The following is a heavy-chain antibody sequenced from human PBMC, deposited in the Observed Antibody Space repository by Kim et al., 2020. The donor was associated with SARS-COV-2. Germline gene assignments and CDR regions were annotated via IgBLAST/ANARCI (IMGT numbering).Heavy chain of an antibody. V-gene: IGHV3-48*02. Sequence: GGSLRLSCAASGFTFSSYSMNWVRQAPGKGLEWVSYISSSSSTIYYADSVKGRFTISRDNAKNSLYLQMNSLRDEDTAVYYCARDRMLDAEYYDILTGYLGNWFDPWGQGTLVTVSS. CDR1: GFTFSSYS. J-gene: IGHJ5*02. D-gene: IGHD3-9*01. CDR2: ISSSSSTI. CDR3: ARDRMLDAEYYDILTGYLGNWFDP.